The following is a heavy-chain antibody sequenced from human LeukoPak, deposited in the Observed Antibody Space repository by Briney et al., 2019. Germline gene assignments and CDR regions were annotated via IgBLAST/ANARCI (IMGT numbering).Heavy chain of an antibody. Sequence: PGGSLRLSCAASGFTVSSNYMSWVRQAPGKGLEWVSVIYSGGSTYYADSVKGRFTISRDNSKNTLCLQMNSLRAEDAAVYYCARGPRTDILTKNWFDPWGQGTLVTVSS. J-gene: IGHJ5*02. D-gene: IGHD3-9*01. CDR3: ARGPRTDILTKNWFDP. V-gene: IGHV3-66*01. CDR2: IYSGGST. CDR1: GFTVSSNY.